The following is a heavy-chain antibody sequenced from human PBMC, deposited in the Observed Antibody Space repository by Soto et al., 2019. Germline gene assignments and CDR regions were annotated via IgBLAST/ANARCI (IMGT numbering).Heavy chain of an antibody. V-gene: IGHV4-59*01. D-gene: IGHD2-15*01. J-gene: IGHJ5*02. CDR2: IYYTGST. Sequence: SETLSLTCTVSGGSISTYYWSWIRQPPGKGLEWIGYIYYTGSTNYNPSLKSRVTISVDTSKNQFSLKLSSVTAADTALFYCARASGCSGDSCAFDPWGQGTLVTVSS. CDR1: GGSISTYY. CDR3: ARASGCSGDSCAFDP.